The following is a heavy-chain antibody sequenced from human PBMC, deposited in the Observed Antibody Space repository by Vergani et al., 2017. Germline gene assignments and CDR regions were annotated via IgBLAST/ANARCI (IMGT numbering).Heavy chain of an antibody. J-gene: IGHJ6*02. D-gene: IGHD6-19*01. Sequence: EVQLVESGGVVVQPGGSLRLSCAASGFTFDDYTMHWVRQAPGKGLEWVSLISLDGGSTYYADSVKGRFTISRDNSKNSLYLQMNSMRTEDTALYYCAKDISGWAECDYYYDGIDFWGQGTTVSVSS. V-gene: IGHV3-43*01. CDR3: AKDISGWAECDYYYDGIDF. CDR1: GFTFDDYT. CDR2: ISLDGGST.